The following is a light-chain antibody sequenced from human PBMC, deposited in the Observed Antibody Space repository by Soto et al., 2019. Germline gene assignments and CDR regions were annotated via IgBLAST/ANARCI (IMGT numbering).Light chain of an antibody. Sequence: EIVLTQSPATLSLSPGEGATLSCRASQSVSNYLAWYQQKPGQAPRLVIYDASKRATGIPARFSGSGSGTDFTLPISSLELEDFGVYYCQQRSKSFGQGTRLEI. CDR2: DAS. CDR1: QSVSNY. J-gene: IGKJ5*01. V-gene: IGKV3-11*01. CDR3: QQRSKS.